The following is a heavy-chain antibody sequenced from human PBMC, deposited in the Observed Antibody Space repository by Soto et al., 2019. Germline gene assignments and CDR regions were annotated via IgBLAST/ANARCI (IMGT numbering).Heavy chain of an antibody. J-gene: IGHJ4*02. CDR2: IYYSGST. CDR3: ARARYGDYDDY. Sequence: PSETLSLTCTVSGGSISSYYWSWIRQPPGKGLEWIGYIYYSGSTNYNPSLKSRVTISVDTSKNQFSLKLSSVTAADTAVYYCARARYGDYDDYWGQGTLVTVSS. V-gene: IGHV4-59*01. CDR1: GGSISSYY. D-gene: IGHD4-17*01.